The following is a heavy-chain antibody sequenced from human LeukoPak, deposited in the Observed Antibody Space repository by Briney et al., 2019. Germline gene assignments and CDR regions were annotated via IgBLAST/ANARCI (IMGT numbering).Heavy chain of an antibody. J-gene: IGHJ3*02. CDR1: GGTFSSYA. CDR2: IIPIFGTA. CDR3: ARLRRGYAFDI. Sequence: GASVKVSCKASGGTFSSYAISWVRQAPGQGLEWMGGIIPIFGTANYAQKFQGRVTITTDESTSTAYVELSSLRSEDTAVYYCARLRRGYAFDIWGQGTMVTVSS. V-gene: IGHV1-69*05. D-gene: IGHD5-12*01.